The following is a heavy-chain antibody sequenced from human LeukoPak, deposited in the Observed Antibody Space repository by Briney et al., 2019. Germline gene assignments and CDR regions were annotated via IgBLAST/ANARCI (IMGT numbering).Heavy chain of an antibody. D-gene: IGHD3-10*01. Sequence: GESLKISCKGSGYSFTSYWIGWVRQMPGKGLEWMGIIYPGDSDTRYSPSFQGQVTISADKSISTAYLQWSSLKASDTAMYYCARLRNYYGSGSYLGAFDIWGQGTMVTVSS. CDR1: GYSFTSYW. CDR2: IYPGDSDT. J-gene: IGHJ3*02. V-gene: IGHV5-51*01. CDR3: ARLRNYYGSGSYLGAFDI.